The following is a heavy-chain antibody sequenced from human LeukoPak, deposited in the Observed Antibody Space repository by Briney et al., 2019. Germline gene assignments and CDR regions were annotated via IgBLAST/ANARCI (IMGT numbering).Heavy chain of an antibody. CDR1: GFTFSNFG. CDR3: ARDRSVLWFDR. CDR2: IWYDGSNK. J-gene: IGHJ5*02. Sequence: GGSLRLSCVASGFTFSNFGMHWVRQAPGKGLEWVAVIWYDGSNKYYADSVKGRFAISRDDSKNTLYLQMNSLRVEDSAVYYCARDRSVLWFDRWGQGTLVTVSS. D-gene: IGHD3-10*02. V-gene: IGHV3-33*01.